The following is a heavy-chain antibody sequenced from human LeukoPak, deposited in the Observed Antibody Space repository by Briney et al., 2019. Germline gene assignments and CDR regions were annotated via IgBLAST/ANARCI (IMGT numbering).Heavy chain of an antibody. V-gene: IGHV1-69*13. CDR1: GGTFSSYA. D-gene: IGHD6-13*01. J-gene: IGHJ4*02. CDR2: IIPIFGTA. Sequence: GASVKVSCKASGGTFSSYAISWVRQAPGQGLEWMGGIIPIFGTANYAQKFQGRVTITADESTSTAYMELSSLRSEDTAVYYCARGLPGYSSSWSDYWGQGTLVTVSS. CDR3: ARGLPGYSSSWSDY.